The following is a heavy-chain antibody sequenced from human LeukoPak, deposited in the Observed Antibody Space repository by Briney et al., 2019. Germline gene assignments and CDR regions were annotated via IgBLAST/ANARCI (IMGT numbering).Heavy chain of an antibody. Sequence: GGSLRLSCAASGFTFSSYGMSWVRQAPGKGLEWVSSISSSSTYIYYADSVKGRFTISRDNAKNSLSLQMNSLRVEDTAVYYCARGHWGLDSWGQGTLVSVSS. CDR1: GFTFSSYG. V-gene: IGHV3-21*01. CDR2: ISSSSTYI. D-gene: IGHD7-27*01. J-gene: IGHJ4*02. CDR3: ARGHWGLDS.